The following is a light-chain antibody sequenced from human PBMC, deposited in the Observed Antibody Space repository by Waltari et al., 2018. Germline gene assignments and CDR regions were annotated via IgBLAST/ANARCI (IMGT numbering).Light chain of an antibody. CDR1: SSNIGINT. CDR2: SNN. J-gene: IGLJ2*01. Sequence: QSVLTQPPSASGTPGQRVTISCSGRSSNIGINTVNWYQQRPGTAPKLLIYSNNQRPSGVPDRFSGSKSGTSASLAISGLQSEDEADYYCAAWDDSLNGPVFGGGTKLTVL. V-gene: IGLV1-44*01. CDR3: AAWDDSLNGPV.